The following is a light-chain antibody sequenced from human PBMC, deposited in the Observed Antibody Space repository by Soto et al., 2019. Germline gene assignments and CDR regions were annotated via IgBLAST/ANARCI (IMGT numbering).Light chain of an antibody. CDR1: QSVSSY. CDR3: QQRRNWPVT. CDR2: DAS. J-gene: IGKJ4*01. Sequence: EIVLTQSPATLSLSPGERATLSCRASQSVSSYLAWYQQKPGRAPRLLIYDASNRATGIPARFSGSGSGTDFTLTISSLEPEDFAVYYCQQRRNWPVTFGGGTKVDIK. V-gene: IGKV3-11*01.